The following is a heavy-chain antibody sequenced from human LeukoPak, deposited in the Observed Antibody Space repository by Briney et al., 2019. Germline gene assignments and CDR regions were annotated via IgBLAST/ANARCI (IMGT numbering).Heavy chain of an antibody. D-gene: IGHD3-10*01. J-gene: IGHJ6*02. V-gene: IGHV3-23*01. CDR2: ISGSGTST. CDR1: GFTFSTYA. Sequence: GSLRLSCAASGFTFSTYAMTWVRQAPGKGLEWVSAISGSGTSTYYADPVKGRFTISRDESKNTLYLQMNSLRAEDTAVYFCAKERGNRGFYYGTDVWGQGTTVTVSS. CDR3: AKERGNRGFYYGTDV.